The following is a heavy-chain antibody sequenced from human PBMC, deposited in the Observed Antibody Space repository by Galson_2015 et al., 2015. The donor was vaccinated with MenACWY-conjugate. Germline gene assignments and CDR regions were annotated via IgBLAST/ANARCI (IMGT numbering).Heavy chain of an antibody. D-gene: IGHD2-15*01. CDR3: ARGWGWLPES. CDR1: GGSLSDSY. V-gene: IGHV4-59*01. J-gene: IGHJ5*02. CDR2: IHYSGST. Sequence: SETLSLTCSVSGGSLSDSYWKWIRQPPGEGLEWIGHIHYSGSTNYNPSLKSRVLISIDTSKNQFSLRLSSVTAADTAVYYCARGWGWLPESWGQGTPVTVSS.